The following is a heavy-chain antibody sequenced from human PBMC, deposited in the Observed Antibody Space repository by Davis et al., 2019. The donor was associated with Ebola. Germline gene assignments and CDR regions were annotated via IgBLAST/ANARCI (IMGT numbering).Heavy chain of an antibody. V-gene: IGHV3-30*04. CDR3: AKDSGSGSYFGLGNYFDY. CDR2: ISYDGSNK. D-gene: IGHD3-10*01. J-gene: IGHJ4*02. CDR1: GFTFSSYA. Sequence: PGGSLRLSCAASGFTFSSYAMHWVRQAPGKGLEWVAVISYDGSNKYYADSVKGRFTISRDNSKNTLYLQMNSLRAEDTAVYYCAKDSGSGSYFGLGNYFDYWGQGTLVTVSS.